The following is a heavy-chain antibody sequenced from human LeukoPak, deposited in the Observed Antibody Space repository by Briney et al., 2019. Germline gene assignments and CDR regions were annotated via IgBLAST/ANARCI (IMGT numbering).Heavy chain of an antibody. CDR3: ARDVT. D-gene: IGHD3-16*01. CDR2: IYYSGST. J-gene: IGHJ4*02. Sequence: PSETLSLTCTVSGGSISSGDYYWSWLRQPPGKGLEWIGYIYYSGSTYYNPSLESRVTISVDTSKNQFSLKLSSVTAADTAVYYCARDVTWGQGTLVTVSS. CDR1: GGSISSGDYY. V-gene: IGHV4-30-4*01.